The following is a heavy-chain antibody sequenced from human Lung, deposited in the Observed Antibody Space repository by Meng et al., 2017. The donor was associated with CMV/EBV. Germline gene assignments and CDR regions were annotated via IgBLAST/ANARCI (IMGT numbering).Heavy chain of an antibody. CDR1: GFTFSSYA. Sequence: GESLKISCAASGFTFSSYAMHWVRQAPGKGLEWVAVISYDGTNKYYADSVKGRFTISRDNSKNTLYLQMNSLRAEDTAVCYCARDGAGSIDYWGQGTVVTVAS. J-gene: IGHJ4*02. CDR2: ISYDGTNK. D-gene: IGHD6-19*01. CDR3: ARDGAGSIDY. V-gene: IGHV3-30-3*01.